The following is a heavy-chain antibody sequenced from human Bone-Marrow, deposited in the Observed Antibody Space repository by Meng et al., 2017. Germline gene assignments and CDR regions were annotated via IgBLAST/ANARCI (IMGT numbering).Heavy chain of an antibody. J-gene: IGHJ6*02. D-gene: IGHD6-25*01. V-gene: IGHV1-58*02. CDR2: IVVGSGNT. CDR3: AADQKPLLAAARYCYYRMDV. CDR1: GFIFTSSA. Sequence: SAKVSCKASGFIFTSSAMLWVRQARGQRLEWIGWIVVGSGNTNYAQKFQERVTITRDMSTSTAYMEMSSLRPEDTAVYYCAADQKPLLAAARYCYYRMDVWGQGTTVTVSS.